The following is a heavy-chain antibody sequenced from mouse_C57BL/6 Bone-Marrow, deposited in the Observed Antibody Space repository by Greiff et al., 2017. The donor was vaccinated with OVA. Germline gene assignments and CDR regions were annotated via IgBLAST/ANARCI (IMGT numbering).Heavy chain of an antibody. V-gene: IGHV1-72*01. J-gene: IGHJ3*01. Sequence: QVQLQQPGAELVKPGASVKLSCKASGYTFTSYWMHWVKQRPGRGLEWIGRIDPNSGGTKYNEKFKSKATLTVDKPSSTAYMHLSSLTSEDSAVYYCARGPSYYSNRGFAYWGQGTLVTVSA. CDR3: ARGPSYYSNRGFAY. D-gene: IGHD2-5*01. CDR2: IDPNSGGT. CDR1: GYTFTSYW.